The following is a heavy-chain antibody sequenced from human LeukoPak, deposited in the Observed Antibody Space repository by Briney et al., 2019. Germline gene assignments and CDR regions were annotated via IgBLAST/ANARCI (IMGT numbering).Heavy chain of an antibody. D-gene: IGHD3-10*01. Sequence: PSETLSLTCAVYGGSFSGYYWSWIRQPPGKGLEWIGEINHSGSTYSNPSLKSRVTISLDTSKNQFSLKLSSVTAADTAVYYCARDSVLLWFGELLRGYYMDVWGKGTTVTVSS. CDR1: GGSFSGYY. CDR3: ARDSVLLWFGELLRGYYMDV. CDR2: INHSGST. J-gene: IGHJ6*03. V-gene: IGHV4-34*01.